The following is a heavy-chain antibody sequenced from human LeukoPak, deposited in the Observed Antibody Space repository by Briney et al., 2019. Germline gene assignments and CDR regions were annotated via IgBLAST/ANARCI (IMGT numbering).Heavy chain of an antibody. Sequence: GGSLRLSCAASGFTFSSYWMSWVRQAPGKGLEWVSAISGSGGSTYYADSVKGRFTISRDNSKNTLYLQMNSLRAEDTAVYYCAKGPHDYRDLRGSNYYYYYYMDVWGKGTTVTVSS. CDR3: AKGPHDYRDLRGSNYYYYYYMDV. V-gene: IGHV3-23*01. CDR1: GFTFSSYW. D-gene: IGHD4-11*01. J-gene: IGHJ6*03. CDR2: ISGSGGST.